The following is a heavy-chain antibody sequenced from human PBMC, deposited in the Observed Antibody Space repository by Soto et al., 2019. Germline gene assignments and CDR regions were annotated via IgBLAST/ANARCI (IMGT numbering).Heavy chain of an antibody. J-gene: IGHJ6*02. CDR3: ARDLSYSSSNFGYGMDV. CDR1: GGSIISYY. CDR2: IYSSGST. V-gene: IGHV4-4*08. Sequence: SETLSLTCTVSGGSIISYYWSWIRQPPGKGLEWIGYIYSSGSTNYNPSLKSRVTISVDTSKNQFSLKLTSVTAADTAVYFCARDLSYSSSNFGYGMDVWGQGTTVT. D-gene: IGHD6-6*01.